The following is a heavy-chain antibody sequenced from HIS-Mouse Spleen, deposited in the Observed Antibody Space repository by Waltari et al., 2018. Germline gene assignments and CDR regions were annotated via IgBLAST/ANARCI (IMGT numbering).Heavy chain of an antibody. V-gene: IGHV4-39*07. CDR2: IYYSGST. J-gene: IGHJ4*02. CDR1: GGSISSSSYY. D-gene: IGHD3-9*01. Sequence: QLQLQESGPGLVKPSETLSLTCTVSGGSISSSSYYWGWIRQPPGKGLEWIGSIYYSGSTYYTPSLKSRVTISVDTSKNQFSLKLSSVTAADTAVYYCARASDILTGYPAYYFDYWGQGTLVTVSS. CDR3: ARASDILTGYPAYYFDY.